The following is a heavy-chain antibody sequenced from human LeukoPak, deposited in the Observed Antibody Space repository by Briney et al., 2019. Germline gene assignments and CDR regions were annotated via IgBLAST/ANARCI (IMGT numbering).Heavy chain of an antibody. V-gene: IGHV3-21*01. J-gene: IGHJ3*02. D-gene: IGHD1-26*01. CDR2: ISSSSSYI. CDR1: GFTFSSYS. CDR3: ARDHNSGKWDNDAFDI. Sequence: NPSGTLTLTCAASGFTFSSYSMNWLPPAPGQGLEWVSSISSSSSYIYYADSVKGRFTISRDNAKNSMYLHMNSSKAKATALDYCARDHNSGKWDNDAFDIWRQGTMVTVSS.